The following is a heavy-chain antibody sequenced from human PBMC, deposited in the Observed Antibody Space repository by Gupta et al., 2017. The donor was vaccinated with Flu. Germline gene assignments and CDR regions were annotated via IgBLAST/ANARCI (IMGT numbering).Heavy chain of an antibody. CDR3: ARVQLWFGDLGYFDL. V-gene: IGHV5-51*01. J-gene: IGHJ2*01. Sequence: VQLVQSGAAVKKPGESLKISCQASGYNFNNFCIAWVRQMPGKGPEWMGIIYPDDYDARYSPSFQGQVTISADKSITTAYLRWSTLRASDTAIYYCARVQLWFGDLGYFDLWGRGTLVTVSS. CDR1: GYNFNNFC. CDR2: IYPDDYDA. D-gene: IGHD3-10*01.